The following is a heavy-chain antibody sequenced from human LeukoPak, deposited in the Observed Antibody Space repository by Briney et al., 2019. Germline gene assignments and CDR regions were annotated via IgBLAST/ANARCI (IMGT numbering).Heavy chain of an antibody. Sequence: GGSLRLSCAASGFTFSGSDRHWVRKASGKGLGWVGHIRSKTNNYATADAASVKGRFTFSRDDSKNTAYIQMNSLKTEDTAVYYCTRHNYDRSGYGAFDIWGQGTMVTVSS. CDR1: GFTFSGSD. D-gene: IGHD3-22*01. J-gene: IGHJ3*02. CDR2: IRSKTNNYAT. CDR3: TRHNYDRSGYGAFDI. V-gene: IGHV3-73*01.